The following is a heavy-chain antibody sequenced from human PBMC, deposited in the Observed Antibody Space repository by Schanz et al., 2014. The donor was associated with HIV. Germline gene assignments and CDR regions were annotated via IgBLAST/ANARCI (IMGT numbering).Heavy chain of an antibody. CDR1: RFTFNTYA. CDR3: ATAAVTDYSDT. J-gene: IGHJ4*02. D-gene: IGHD4-17*01. V-gene: IGHV3-33*08. CDR2: IWYDGSNK. Sequence: QVQLVESGGGVVQPGRSLTLSCAASRFTFNTYAMHWVRQAPGKGLECVAFIWYDGSNKYYADSVKGRFTISRDNSKNTLYLQMNSLRAEDTAVYYCATAAVTDYSDTCGQGTLVTVSP.